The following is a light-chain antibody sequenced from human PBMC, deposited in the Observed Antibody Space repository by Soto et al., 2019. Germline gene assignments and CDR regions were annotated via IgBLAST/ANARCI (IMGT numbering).Light chain of an antibody. J-gene: IGKJ4*01. Sequence: DIQMTQSPSSLSASVGDRVTITCQASRDISNYLNWYQQKPGKAPKLLIFDASNVETGVPSRFSGSGSGTDFTFTIHSLQPEDAATYYCQKYEDLPLTFGGGTKVAIK. V-gene: IGKV1-33*01. CDR3: QKYEDLPLT. CDR1: RDISNY. CDR2: DAS.